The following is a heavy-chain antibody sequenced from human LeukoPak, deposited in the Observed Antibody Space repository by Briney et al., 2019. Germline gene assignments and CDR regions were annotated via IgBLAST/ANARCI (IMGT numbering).Heavy chain of an antibody. CDR1: GFTFSSYA. CDR2: ISYDGSNK. Sequence: GRSLRLSCAASGFTFSSYAMHWVRQAPGKGLEWVAVISYDGSNKYYADSVKGRFTISRDNSKNTLYLQMNSLRAEDTAVYYCARQFGGYSYGHFDYWGQGTLVTVSS. J-gene: IGHJ4*02. D-gene: IGHD5-18*01. CDR3: ARQFGGYSYGHFDY. V-gene: IGHV3-30*04.